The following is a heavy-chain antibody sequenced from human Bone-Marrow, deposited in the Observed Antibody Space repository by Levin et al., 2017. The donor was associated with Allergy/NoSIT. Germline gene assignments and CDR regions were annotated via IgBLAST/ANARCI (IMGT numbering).Heavy chain of an antibody. Sequence: LPGGSLRLSCAASGFTFDDYGMSWVRQAPGKGLEWVSTINWNGGSTGYADSVKGRFTISRDNAKNSLYLQMNSLRAEDTALYYCARTSYSGSFRVGYFDFWGHGTLVTVSS. CDR1: GFTFDDYG. D-gene: IGHD3-10*01. V-gene: IGHV3-20*04. CDR2: INWNGGST. CDR3: ARTSYSGSFRVGYFDF. J-gene: IGHJ4*01.